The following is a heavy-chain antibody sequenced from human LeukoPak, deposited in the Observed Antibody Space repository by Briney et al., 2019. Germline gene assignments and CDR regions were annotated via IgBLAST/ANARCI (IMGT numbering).Heavy chain of an antibody. D-gene: IGHD3-22*01. CDR1: GGTFSSYA. J-gene: IGHJ4*02. CDR3: ARSKASGYYFLYYFDY. CDR2: IIPIFDTA. Sequence: ASVKVSCKASGGTFSSYAISWVRQAPGQGLEWMGGIIPIFDTAVYAQKFQGRVTITADKSTSTAYMELSSLRSEDTAVYYCARSKASGYYFLYYFDYWGQGTLVTVSS. V-gene: IGHV1-69*06.